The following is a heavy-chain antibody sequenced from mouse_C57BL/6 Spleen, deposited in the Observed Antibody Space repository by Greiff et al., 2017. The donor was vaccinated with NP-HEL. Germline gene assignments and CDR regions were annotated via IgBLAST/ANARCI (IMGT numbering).Heavy chain of an antibody. CDR3: AREEITTVVDY. Sequence: QVQLKESGPELVKPGASVKLSCKASGYTFTSYDINWVKQRPGQGLEWIGWIYPRDGSTKYNEKFKGKATLTVDTSSSTAYMELHSLTSEDSAVYFCAREEITTVVDYWGQGTTLTVSS. CDR2: IYPRDGST. D-gene: IGHD1-1*01. J-gene: IGHJ2*01. CDR1: GYTFTSYD. V-gene: IGHV1-85*01.